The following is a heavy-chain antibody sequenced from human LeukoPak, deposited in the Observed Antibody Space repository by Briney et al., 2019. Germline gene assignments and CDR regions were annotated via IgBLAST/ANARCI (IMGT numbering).Heavy chain of an antibody. CDR1: GYSISSGYY. J-gene: IGHJ4*02. D-gene: IGHD3-3*01. CDR3: ARHSGDLRFLEWLLDY. Sequence: PSETLSLTCAVSGYSISSGYYWGWIRQPPGKGLEWIGSIYHSGSTYYNPSLKSRVTISVDTSKNRFSLKLSSVTAADTAVYYCARHSGDLRFLEWLLDYWGQGTLVTVSS. CDR2: IYHSGST. V-gene: IGHV4-38-2*01.